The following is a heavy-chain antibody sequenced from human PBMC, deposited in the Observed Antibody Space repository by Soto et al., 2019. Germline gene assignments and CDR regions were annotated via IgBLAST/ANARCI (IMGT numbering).Heavy chain of an antibody. Sequence: GGSLRLSCAASGFTFSSYWMSWVRQAPGKGLEWVANIKQDGSEKYYVDSVKGRFTISRDNAKNSLYLQMNSLRAEDTAVYYCASSFANLGGSYWFDPWGQGTLVTVSS. CDR1: GFTFSSYW. J-gene: IGHJ5*02. D-gene: IGHD2-15*01. V-gene: IGHV3-7*01. CDR2: IKQDGSEK. CDR3: ASSFANLGGSYWFDP.